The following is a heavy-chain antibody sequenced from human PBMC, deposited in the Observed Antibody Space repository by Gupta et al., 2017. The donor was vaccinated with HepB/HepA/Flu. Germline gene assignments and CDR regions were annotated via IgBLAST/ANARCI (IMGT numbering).Heavy chain of an antibody. V-gene: IGHV1-69*04. CDR1: GGTFSSYA. CDR3: ASMVVGATRVGAFDI. Sequence: QVQLVQSGAEVKKPGSSVKVSCKASGGTFSSYAISWVRQAPGQGLEWMGRIIPILGIANYAQKFQGRVTITADKSTSTAYMELSSLRSEDTAVYYCASMVVGATRVGAFDIWGQGTMVTVSS. D-gene: IGHD1-26*01. J-gene: IGHJ3*02. CDR2: IIPILGIA.